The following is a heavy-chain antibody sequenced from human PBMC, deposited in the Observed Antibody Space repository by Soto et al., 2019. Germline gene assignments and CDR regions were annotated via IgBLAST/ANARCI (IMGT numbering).Heavy chain of an antibody. CDR2: IYYSGST. CDR3: ARETDDYNGWFDP. J-gene: IGHJ5*02. CDR1: GGSISSGGYY. V-gene: IGHV4-31*03. Sequence: QVQLQESGPGLVKPSQTLSLTCTVSGGSISSGGYYWSWIRQHPGKGLEWIGYIYYSGSTYYNPSLKIRGTISVDTSKNQSSLKLSSVTAADTAVYYCARETDDYNGWFDPWGQGTLVTVSS. D-gene: IGHD4-4*01.